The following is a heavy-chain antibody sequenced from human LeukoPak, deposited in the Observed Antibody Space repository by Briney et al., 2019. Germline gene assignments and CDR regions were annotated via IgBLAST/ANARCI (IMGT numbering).Heavy chain of an antibody. V-gene: IGHV3-21*01. J-gene: IGHJ4*02. CDR3: ARAGTGDILTGRLDY. CDR2: ISSSSSYI. D-gene: IGHD3-9*01. Sequence: GGALRLSCAASGFTFSSYSMNWVRQAPGEGLEWVSSISSSSSYIYYADSVKGRFTISRDNSKNTLYLQMNSLRAQDTAVYYCARAGTGDILTGRLDYWGQGTLVTVSS. CDR1: GFTFSSYS.